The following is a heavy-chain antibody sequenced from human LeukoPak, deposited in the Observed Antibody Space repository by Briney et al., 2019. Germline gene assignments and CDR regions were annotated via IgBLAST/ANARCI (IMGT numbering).Heavy chain of an antibody. Sequence: GSVKVSCKASGYTFTTYDINWVRQAAGQGLEWVGWMNPNSGDAGSAQKFEGRVTMTRDTSISTAYMELTSLKFEDTAVYYCARWGGLNLDTDFDYWGQGTLVSVSS. V-gene: IGHV1-8*01. J-gene: IGHJ4*02. CDR2: MNPNSGDA. D-gene: IGHD3-16*01. CDR3: ARWGGLNLDTDFDY. CDR1: GYTFTTYD.